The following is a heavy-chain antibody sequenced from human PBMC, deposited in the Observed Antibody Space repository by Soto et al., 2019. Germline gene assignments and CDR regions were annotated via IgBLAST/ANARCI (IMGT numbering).Heavy chain of an antibody. J-gene: IGHJ4*02. D-gene: IGHD2-21*02. CDR1: GFPFTDFA. Sequence: GGSLRLSFAASGFPFTDFAMSWVRQATGKWLEWVSGIGASGDITWYADSVKGRLSISRDNSKNTLYLQLNSLRFEDTAVYYCAKDDFTDRGDDYFDYWGPGTLVTAPQ. CDR2: IGASGDIT. V-gene: IGHV3-23*01. CDR3: AKDDFTDRGDDYFDY.